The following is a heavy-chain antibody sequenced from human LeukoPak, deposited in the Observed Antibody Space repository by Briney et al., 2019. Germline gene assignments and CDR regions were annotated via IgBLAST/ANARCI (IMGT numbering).Heavy chain of an antibody. D-gene: IGHD2-15*01. CDR2: IYSGGST. CDR3: ARDGYTGYCSGGSCYL. Sequence: GGSLRLSCAASGFTVSSNYMSWVRQAPGKGLEWVSVIYSGGSTYYADSVKGRFTISRDNSKNTLYLQMNSLRAEDTAVYYCARDGYTGYCSGGSCYLWGQGTLVIVSS. V-gene: IGHV3-66*01. J-gene: IGHJ4*02. CDR1: GFTVSSNY.